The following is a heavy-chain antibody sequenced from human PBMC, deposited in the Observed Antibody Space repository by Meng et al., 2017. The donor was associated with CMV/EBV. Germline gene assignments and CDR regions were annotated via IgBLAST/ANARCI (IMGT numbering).Heavy chain of an antibody. Sequence: TLALTCAVYGGSFSGYSWTWIRQSPAKGLEWIGNIKDTETTNYNPSLKSRVSILVDTSKNQFSLKLKSVTGADTAIYYCARGAPGHWGQGTLVTVSS. J-gene: IGHJ4*02. V-gene: IGHV4-34*01. CDR2: IKDTETT. CDR1: GGSFSGYS. CDR3: ARGAPGH.